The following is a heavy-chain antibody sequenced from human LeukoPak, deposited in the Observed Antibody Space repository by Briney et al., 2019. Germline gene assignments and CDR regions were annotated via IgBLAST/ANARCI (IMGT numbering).Heavy chain of an antibody. D-gene: IGHD3-10*01. Sequence: PSETLSLTCTVSGGSISSYYWSWIRQPPGQGLEWIEYIYYSGSTNYNPSLKSRVTISVDTSKNQFSLKLSSVTAADTAVYYCAVFIMGFLRDGYFDLWGRGTLVTVSS. CDR3: AVFIMGFLRDGYFDL. CDR1: GGSISSYY. V-gene: IGHV4-59*01. CDR2: IYYSGST. J-gene: IGHJ2*01.